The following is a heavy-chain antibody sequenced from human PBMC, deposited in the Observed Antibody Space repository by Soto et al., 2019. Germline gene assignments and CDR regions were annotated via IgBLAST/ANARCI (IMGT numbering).Heavy chain of an antibody. CDR2: INSDGSST. J-gene: IGHJ5*02. Sequence: EVQLVESGGGLVQPGGSLRLSCAASGFTFSSYWMHWVRQAPGKGLVWVSRINSDGSSTNYADSVKGRFTISRDNAKNTLYRQMTSLTAEDTAVYYCARDLRFRSRWFLIGWFDPWGQGTLFTVSS. CDR3: ARDLRFRSRWFLIGWFDP. D-gene: IGHD6-13*01. CDR1: GFTFSSYW. V-gene: IGHV3-74*01.